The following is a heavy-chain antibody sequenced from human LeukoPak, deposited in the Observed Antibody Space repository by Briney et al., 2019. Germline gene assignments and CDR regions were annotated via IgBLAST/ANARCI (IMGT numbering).Heavy chain of an antibody. V-gene: IGHV3-30*18. CDR3: AKDRRSWNYYDGSGYYLDY. CDR2: ISYDGSNK. CDR1: GFTFSSYG. D-gene: IGHD3-22*01. J-gene: IGHJ4*02. Sequence: GGSLRLSCAASGFTFSSYGMHWVRQAPGKGLEWVAVISYDGSNKNYADPVKGRFTISRDNSRNTLYLQMNSLRAEDTAVYYCAKDRRSWNYYDGSGYYLDYWGQGTLVTVSS.